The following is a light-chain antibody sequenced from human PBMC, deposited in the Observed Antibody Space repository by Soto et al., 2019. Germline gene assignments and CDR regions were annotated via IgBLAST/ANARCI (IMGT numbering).Light chain of an antibody. CDR2: EVS. J-gene: IGLJ1*01. Sequence: QSALTQPASVSGSPGQSITISCTGTSSDVGAYNFVSWYQQRPGKAPKVMIYEVSNRPSGVSNRFSGSKSGNTASLTISGLQAEDEADYYCSSYTGSSTFVFGTGTKVTVL. V-gene: IGLV2-14*01. CDR1: SSDVGAYNF. CDR3: SSYTGSSTFV.